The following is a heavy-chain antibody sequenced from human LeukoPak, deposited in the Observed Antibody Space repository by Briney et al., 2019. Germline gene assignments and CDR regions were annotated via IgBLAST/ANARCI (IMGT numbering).Heavy chain of an antibody. D-gene: IGHD3-10*01. CDR2: IIPIFGTA. CDR3: ARERITMVRGVTDDAFDI. J-gene: IGHJ3*02. V-gene: IGHV1-69*06. CDR1: VGTFSSYA. Sequence: SVKVSCKASVGTFSSYAISWVRQDPGQGLEWMGGIIPIFGTANYAQKFQGRVTITADKSTSTAYMELSSLRSEDTAVYYCARERITMVRGVTDDAFDIWGQGTMVTVSS.